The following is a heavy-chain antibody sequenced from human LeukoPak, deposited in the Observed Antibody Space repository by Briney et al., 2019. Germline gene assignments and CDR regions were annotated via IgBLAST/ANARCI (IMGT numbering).Heavy chain of an antibody. J-gene: IGHJ4*02. CDR1: GFSLSSSGMR. CDR3: ARTQAAGLDY. CDR2: IDWDDDK. D-gene: IGHD6-13*01. Sequence: KESGPALVXPTQTLTLTCTFSGFSLSSSGMRVSWIRQPPGKALEWLARIDWDDDKFYSTSLKTRLTISKDTSKNQVVLTMTNMDPVDTATYYCARTQAAGLDYWGQGTLVTVSS. V-gene: IGHV2-70*04.